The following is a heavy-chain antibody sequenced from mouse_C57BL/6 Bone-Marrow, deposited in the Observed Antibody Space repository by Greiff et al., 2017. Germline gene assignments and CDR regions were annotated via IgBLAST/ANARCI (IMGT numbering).Heavy chain of an antibody. D-gene: IGHD1-1*01. CDR1: GYTFTSYW. CDR2: IHPNSGST. CDR3: ARYYGSSYEFAY. Sequence: QVQLQQPGAELVKPGASVKLSCKASGYTFTSYWMHWVKQRPGQGLEWIGLIHPNSGSTNYNEKFKSKATLTVDKSSSTADMQLSCLTSEDSAVYYCARYYGSSYEFAYWGQGTLVTVSA. V-gene: IGHV1-64*01. J-gene: IGHJ3*01.